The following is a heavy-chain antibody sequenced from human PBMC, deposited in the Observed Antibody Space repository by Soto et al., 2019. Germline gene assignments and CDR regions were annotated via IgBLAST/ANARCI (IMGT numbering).Heavy chain of an antibody. V-gene: IGHV3-21*01. CDR1: GFTFSSYS. Sequence: PGGSLRLSCAASGFTFSSYSMNWVRQAPGKGLEWVSSISSSSSYIYYADSVKGRFTISRDNAKNSLYLQMNSLRAEDTAVYYCARDSSSSYGQNYYYYGMDVWGQGTTVTVSS. D-gene: IGHD6-13*01. J-gene: IGHJ6*02. CDR2: ISSSSSYI. CDR3: ARDSSSSYGQNYYYYGMDV.